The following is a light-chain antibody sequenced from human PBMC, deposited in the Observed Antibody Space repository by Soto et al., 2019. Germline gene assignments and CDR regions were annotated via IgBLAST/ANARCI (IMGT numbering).Light chain of an antibody. CDR2: QAP. V-gene: IGKV1-5*03. CDR1: QTISSW. J-gene: IGKJ1*01. CDR3: QHYNSYSEA. Sequence: IQMTQSPSSLSASVGDRVTITCLASQTISSWLAWYQQKPGKAPKLPISQAPTLKSRVPSRFSGSGSGTEFTLTISSLQPDDFATYYCQHYNSYSEAFGQGTTVDIK.